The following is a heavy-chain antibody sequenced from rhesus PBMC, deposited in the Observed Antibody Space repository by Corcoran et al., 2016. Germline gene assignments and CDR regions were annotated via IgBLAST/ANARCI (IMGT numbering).Heavy chain of an antibody. Sequence: QVKLQQWGEGLVKPSETLSLTCAVYGGSISGYYWSWIRQPPGKGLEWIGHIDGNSASTNYNPSLKNRVTISKDTSKNQFSLKLSSVTAADTAVYYCARDWGGPINRFDVWGPGVLVTVSS. CDR2: IDGNSAST. CDR1: GGSISGYY. V-gene: IGHV4-73*01. CDR3: ARDWGGPINRFDV. J-gene: IGHJ5-1*01. D-gene: IGHD3-34*01.